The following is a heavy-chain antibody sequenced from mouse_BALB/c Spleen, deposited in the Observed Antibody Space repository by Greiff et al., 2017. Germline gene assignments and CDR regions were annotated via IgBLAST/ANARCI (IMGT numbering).Heavy chain of an antibody. CDR3: ASTARAFAY. Sequence: VQLQQSGAELMKPGASVKISCKATGYTFSSYWIEWVKQRPGHGLEWIGEILPGSGSTNYNEKFKGKATFTADTSSNTASMQLSSLTSEDSAVYYCASTARAFAYWGQGTLVTVSA. CDR1: GYTFSSYW. D-gene: IGHD3-1*01. CDR2: ILPGSGST. J-gene: IGHJ3*01. V-gene: IGHV1-9*01.